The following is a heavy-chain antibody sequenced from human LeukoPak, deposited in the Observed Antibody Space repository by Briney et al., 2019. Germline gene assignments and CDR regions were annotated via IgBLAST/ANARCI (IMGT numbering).Heavy chain of an antibody. CDR3: ARGGAYYYYMDV. Sequence: PGGSLRLSCAASGFTFNSYEMNWVRQAPGKGLEWVSYISSSGSTIYYADSVKGRFTISRDNAKNSLYLQMNSLRAEDTAVYYCARGGAYYYYMDVWGKGTTVTVSS. J-gene: IGHJ6*03. CDR1: GFTFNSYE. CDR2: ISSSGSTI. V-gene: IGHV3-48*03. D-gene: IGHD4/OR15-4a*01.